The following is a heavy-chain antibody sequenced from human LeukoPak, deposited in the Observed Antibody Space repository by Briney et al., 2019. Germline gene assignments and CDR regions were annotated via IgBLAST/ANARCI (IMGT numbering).Heavy chain of an antibody. D-gene: IGHD1-1*01. CDR1: GFTFSTYT. J-gene: IGHJ5*02. Sequence: GGSLRLSCSASGFTFSTYTMNWIRQAPGKGLEWVSCIGSSVSSSTTYIYYADSVKGRFTISRDNAKNSLYLQMNSLRAEDTAVYYCARDVTGTTSAYNWIDPWGRGVLVTVSS. V-gene: IGHV3-21*01. CDR2: IGSSVSSSTTYI. CDR3: ARDVTGTTSAYNWIDP.